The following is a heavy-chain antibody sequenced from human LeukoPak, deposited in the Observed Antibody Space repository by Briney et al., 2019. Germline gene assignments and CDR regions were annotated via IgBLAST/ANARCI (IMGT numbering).Heavy chain of an antibody. V-gene: IGHV3-74*01. Sequence: GGSLRLSCAASGFTFSDYWMHWVRQVPGKGLVWVSRINSDGSSTTYADSVRGRFTISRDNAKNSLYLQMNSLRAEDTAVYYCARDLWFGELRTGFWFDPWGQGTLVTVSS. CDR1: GFTFSDYW. CDR3: ARDLWFGELRTGFWFDP. CDR2: INSDGSST. D-gene: IGHD3-10*01. J-gene: IGHJ5*02.